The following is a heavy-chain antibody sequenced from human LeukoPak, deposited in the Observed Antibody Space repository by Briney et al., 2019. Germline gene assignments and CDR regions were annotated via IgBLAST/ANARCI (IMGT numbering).Heavy chain of an antibody. CDR1: GFTFSSYA. V-gene: IGHV3-48*03. J-gene: IGHJ4*02. CDR3: ASRWEITMVRGITARGDY. D-gene: IGHD3-10*01. CDR2: ISSSGTTI. Sequence: PGGSLRLSCAASGFTFSSYAMNWVRQAPGKGLEWVSYISSSGTTIYYADSVKGRFTISRDNAKNSLYLQMNSLRAEDTAVYYCASRWEITMVRGITARGDYWGQGTLVTVSS.